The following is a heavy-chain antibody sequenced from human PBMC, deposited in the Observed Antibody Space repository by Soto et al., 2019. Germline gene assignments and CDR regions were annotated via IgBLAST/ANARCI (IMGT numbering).Heavy chain of an antibody. V-gene: IGHV3-23*01. D-gene: IGHD6-19*01. J-gene: IGHJ4*02. CDR3: AKGAYNSGWFYCDY. Sequence: EVQLLESGGGLVQPGGSLRLSCAASGFTFSSYAMSWVRQAPGKGLEWVSVISGSDTSTYYADSAKGRFTISRDNSKHTLYLQMNSLRAEDTAVYYCAKGAYNSGWFYCDYWGQGTLVTVSS. CDR2: ISGSDTST. CDR1: GFTFSSYA.